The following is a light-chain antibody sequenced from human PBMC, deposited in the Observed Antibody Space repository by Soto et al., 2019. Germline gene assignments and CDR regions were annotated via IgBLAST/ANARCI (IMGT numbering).Light chain of an antibody. CDR1: QSISSY. CDR2: SAS. CDR3: QQSYSTHLLT. Sequence: DIEMTQSPSSLSASVGDRVTITCRASQSISSYLNWYQQKPGRAPKLLIYSASSLQSGVPSRFSGSGSGTDFTLTISSLQPEDFATYYCQQSYSTHLLTFGGGTKV. J-gene: IGKJ4*01. V-gene: IGKV1-39*01.